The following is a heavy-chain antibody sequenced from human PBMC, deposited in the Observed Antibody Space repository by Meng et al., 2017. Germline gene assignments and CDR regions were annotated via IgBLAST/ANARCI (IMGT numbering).Heavy chain of an antibody. Sequence: QVKLGGVGGGLGKSGGSLRLSCAASGFTFSDYYMSWIRQAPGKGLEWVSYISSSGSTIYYADSVKGRFTISRDNAKNSLYLQMNSLRAEDTAVYYCASRYGDYVPVMFWYFDLWGRGTLVTVSS. D-gene: IGHD4-17*01. J-gene: IGHJ2*01. V-gene: IGHV3-11*01. CDR3: ASRYGDYVPVMFWYFDL. CDR1: GFTFSDYY. CDR2: ISSSGSTI.